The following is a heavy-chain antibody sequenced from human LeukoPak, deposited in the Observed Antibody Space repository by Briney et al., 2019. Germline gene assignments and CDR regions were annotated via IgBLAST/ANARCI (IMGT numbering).Heavy chain of an antibody. D-gene: IGHD3-10*01. V-gene: IGHV3-23*01. CDR1: GFTFNNYA. CDR2: ISGSGSIT. J-gene: IGHJ4*02. Sequence: QTGGSLRLSCVSSGFTFNNYAMNWVRQAPGKGVEWVSSISGSGSITYYADSVKGRFTISRDTSKNTLWLQMNSLRVDDTALYYCAKSLGGDYGSGSYYVVFDSWGQGTLVTVSS. CDR3: AKSLGGDYGSGSYYVVFDS.